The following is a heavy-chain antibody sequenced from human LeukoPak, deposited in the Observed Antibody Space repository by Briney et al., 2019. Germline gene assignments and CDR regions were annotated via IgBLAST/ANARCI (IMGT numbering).Heavy chain of an antibody. CDR1: GFTFSSYS. J-gene: IGHJ4*02. CDR2: ISSSSSYI. D-gene: IGHD6-19*01. CDR3: ARDLLGGWGGY. V-gene: IGHV3-21*01. Sequence: GGSLRLSCAVSGFTFSSYSMNWVRQAPGQGLEWVSSISSSSSYIYYADSVKGRFTISRDNAKNSLYLQMNSLRAEDTAVYYCARDLLGGWGGYWGQGTLVTVSS.